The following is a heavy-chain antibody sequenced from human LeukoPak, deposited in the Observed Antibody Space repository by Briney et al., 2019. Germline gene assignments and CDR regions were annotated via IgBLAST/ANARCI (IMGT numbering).Heavy chain of an antibody. CDR1: GYTFTGYC. J-gene: IGHJ5*02. Sequence: ASVKVSCKASGYTFTGYCMHWVRQAPGQGLEWMGWINPNSGGTNYAQKFQGRVTMTRDTSINTAYMELSRLRSDDTAVYYCAREWGGYNWFDPWGPGTLVTVSS. CDR3: AREWGGYNWFDP. D-gene: IGHD3-16*01. V-gene: IGHV1-2*02. CDR2: INPNSGGT.